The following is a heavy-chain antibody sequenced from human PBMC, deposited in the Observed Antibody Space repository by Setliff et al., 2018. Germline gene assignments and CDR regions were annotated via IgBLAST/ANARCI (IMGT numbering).Heavy chain of an antibody. J-gene: IGHJ6*02. CDR1: GFSFSDYY. CDR3: ARDGVFYAMDV. D-gene: IGHD3-10*01. V-gene: IGHV3-11*04. Sequence: GGSLRLSCAASGFSFSDYYMSWVRQAPGKGLEWISKISGNGITIYYAGSVRGRFTISRDNAKNSLYLQMNSLRAEDTALYYCARDGVFYAMDVWGHGTTVTVSS. CDR2: ISGNGITI.